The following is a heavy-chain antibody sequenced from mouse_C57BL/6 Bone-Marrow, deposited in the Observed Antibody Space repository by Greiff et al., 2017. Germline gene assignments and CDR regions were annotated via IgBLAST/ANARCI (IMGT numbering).Heavy chain of an antibody. CDR3: ARRGDIGSNYGEN. CDR2: IYPRRGHT. D-gene: IGHD2-5*01. CDR1: GYTFTSYG. Sequence: VKLVESGAELARPGASVKLSCKASGYTFTSYGIRWVKQRTGQGLEWIGEIYPRRGHTYYNEKFKGKATLTADTSSSPAYMELRSLTSEDSAVYVGARRGDIGSNYGENWGQGTTLTVSS. J-gene: IGHJ2*01. V-gene: IGHV1-81*01.